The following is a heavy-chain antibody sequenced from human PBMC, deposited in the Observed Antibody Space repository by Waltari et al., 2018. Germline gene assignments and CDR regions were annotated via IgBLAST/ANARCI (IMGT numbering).Heavy chain of an antibody. D-gene: IGHD3-10*01. CDR3: ARFNLMVRGVSRKGMDV. J-gene: IGHJ6*02. Sequence: QVQLVQSGAEVKKPGSSVKVSCKASGGTFSSYAISWVRQAPGQGLEWMGGIIPIFGTANYAQKFQGRVTITADESTSTAYMELSSLRSEDTAVYYCARFNLMVRGVSRKGMDVWGQGTTVTVSS. CDR1: GGTFSSYA. V-gene: IGHV1-69*12. CDR2: IIPIFGTA.